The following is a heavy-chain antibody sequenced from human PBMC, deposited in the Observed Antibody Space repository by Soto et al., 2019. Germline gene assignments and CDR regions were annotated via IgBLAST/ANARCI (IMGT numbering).Heavy chain of an antibody. CDR1: GGPISTSNW. V-gene: IGHV4-4*02. Sequence: QVQLQESGPELVKPSGTLSLTCAVSGGPISTSNWWSWVRRPPGKGLEWIGEVYHSGSTNYNPSFKSRVAMSVDKSKNQFSLKLNSVTAADTALYYCARTSTCGTRFDYWGQGSLVTVSS. J-gene: IGHJ4*02. D-gene: IGHD1-1*01. CDR2: VYHSGST. CDR3: ARTSTCGTRFDY.